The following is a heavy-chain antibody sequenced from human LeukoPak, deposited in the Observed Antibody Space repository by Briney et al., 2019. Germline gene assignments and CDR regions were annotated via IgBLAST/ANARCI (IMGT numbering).Heavy chain of an antibody. Sequence: ASVKVSCKASGYTFTDYYMHWVRRAPGQGLEWMGWINPNSGGTNYAQKFQGRVTMTRDTSISTAYMELSRLRSDDTAVYYCAALWFGELHNWFDPWGQETLVTVSS. CDR1: GYTFTDYY. J-gene: IGHJ5*02. V-gene: IGHV1-2*02. D-gene: IGHD3-10*01. CDR2: INPNSGGT. CDR3: AALWFGELHNWFDP.